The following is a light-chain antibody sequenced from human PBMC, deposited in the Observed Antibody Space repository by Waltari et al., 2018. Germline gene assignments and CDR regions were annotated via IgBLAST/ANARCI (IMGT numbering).Light chain of an antibody. CDR2: GAS. CDR1: QSVSSNS. Sequence: VLTQSPGTLSLSPGERAILSCRASQSVSSNSLVWYQQKPGQTPRLLIYGASSRATGIPERFSGSGSGTDCTLTISSLEPEDFAMYYCQQYDSAVLTFGGGTKVEIK. V-gene: IGKV3-20*01. J-gene: IGKJ4*01. CDR3: QQYDSAVLT.